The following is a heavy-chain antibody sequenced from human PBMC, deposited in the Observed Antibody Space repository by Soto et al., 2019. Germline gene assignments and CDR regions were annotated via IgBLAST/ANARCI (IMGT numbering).Heavy chain of an antibody. CDR3: AREGGGATPTGLDP. D-gene: IGHD1-1*01. V-gene: IGHV1-8*01. CDR2: MNPNTGNT. CDR1: GYSFSKYD. Sequence: QMQLVQSGAEVKKPGASVKVSCKASGYSFSKYDINWVRQVAGQGLEWLGRMNPNTGNTRYAQKIQGRLTMTRNTSISIAYMELSSLISDDTAVYYCAREGGGATPTGLDPWGQGTLVIVSS. J-gene: IGHJ5*02.